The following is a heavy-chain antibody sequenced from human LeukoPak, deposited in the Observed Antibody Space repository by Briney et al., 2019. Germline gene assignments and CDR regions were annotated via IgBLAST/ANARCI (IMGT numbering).Heavy chain of an antibody. Sequence: SETLSLTCAVYGGSFSGYYWSWICQPPGKGLEWIGEFNHSGSTNYNPSLKSRVTISVDTSKNQFSLKLSSVTAADTAVYYCARDPHITMIEYGMDVWGQGTTVTVSS. CDR2: FNHSGST. D-gene: IGHD3-22*01. V-gene: IGHV4-34*01. CDR1: GGSFSGYY. J-gene: IGHJ6*02. CDR3: ARDPHITMIEYGMDV.